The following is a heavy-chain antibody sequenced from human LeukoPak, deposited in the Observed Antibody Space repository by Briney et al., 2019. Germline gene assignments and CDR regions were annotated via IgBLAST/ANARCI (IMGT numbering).Heavy chain of an antibody. J-gene: IGHJ4*02. CDR3: AKDHLRYYYDSSGYSPAFDY. Sequence: GGSLRLSCAASGFTFSSYAMSWVRQAPGKGLEWVSAISGSGGSTYYADSVKGRFTISRDNSKNTLYLQMNSLRAEDTAVYYCAKDHLRYYYDSSGYSPAFDYWGQGTLVTVSS. D-gene: IGHD3-22*01. CDR2: ISGSGGST. V-gene: IGHV3-23*01. CDR1: GFTFSSYA.